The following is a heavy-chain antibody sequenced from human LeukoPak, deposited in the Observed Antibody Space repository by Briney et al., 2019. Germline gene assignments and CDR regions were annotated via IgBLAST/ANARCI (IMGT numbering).Heavy chain of an antibody. J-gene: IGHJ5*02. Sequence: GGSLRLSCAASGFTFSNAWMSWVRQAPGKALEWVGRIKSKTDGGTTDYAAPVKGRFTISRDDSKNTLYLQMNSLKTEDTAVYYCTTGNHDYGPNWFDPWGQGTLVTVSS. V-gene: IGHV3-15*01. D-gene: IGHD4-17*01. CDR2: IKSKTDGGTT. CDR1: GFTFSNAW. CDR3: TTGNHDYGPNWFDP.